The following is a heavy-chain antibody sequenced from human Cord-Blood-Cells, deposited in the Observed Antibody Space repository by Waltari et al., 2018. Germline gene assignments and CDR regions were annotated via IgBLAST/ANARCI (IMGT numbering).Heavy chain of an antibody. D-gene: IGHD2-8*01. J-gene: IGHJ6*02. V-gene: IGHV4-30-4*01. CDR1: GGPLSSGPSH. CDR2: IYYSGST. CDR3: ARYGAYYYGMDV. Sequence: QVQLQESGPGLVKPSQTLYLTCTSSGGPLSSGPSHWSCSRQPTGKGLEWIGYIYYSGSTYYNPSLKSRVTISVDTSKNQFSLKLSSVTAADTAVYYCARYGAYYYGMDVWGQGTTVTVSS.